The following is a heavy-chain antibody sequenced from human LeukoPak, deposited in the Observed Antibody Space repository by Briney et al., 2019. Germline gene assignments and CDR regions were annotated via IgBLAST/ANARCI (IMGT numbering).Heavy chain of an antibody. J-gene: IGHJ4*02. Sequence: GGSLRLSCAASGFTFSSSAMSWVRQAPGKGLEGVSAISKNGGYTYYADSVQGRFTISRDNSKSTLCLQMNSLRAEDTAVYYCAKQLGYCSDGSCYFPYWGQGTLVTVSS. CDR3: AKQLGYCSDGSCYFPY. CDR1: GFTFSSSA. V-gene: IGHV3-23*01. CDR2: ISKNGGYT. D-gene: IGHD2-15*01.